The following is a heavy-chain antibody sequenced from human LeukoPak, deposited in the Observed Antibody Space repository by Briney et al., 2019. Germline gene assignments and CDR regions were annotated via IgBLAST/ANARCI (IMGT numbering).Heavy chain of an antibody. V-gene: IGHV4-59*01. D-gene: IGHD3-3*01. CDR2: IYYSGST. CDR3: ARVWVRTIFGVTTIVPAFDY. Sequence: PSETLSLTCTVSGGSISSYYWSWIRRPPGKGLERIGYIYYSGSTNYNPSLKSRVTISVDTSKNQFSLKLSSVTAADTAVYYCARVWVRTIFGVTTIVPAFDYWGQGTLVTVSS. J-gene: IGHJ4*02. CDR1: GGSISSYY.